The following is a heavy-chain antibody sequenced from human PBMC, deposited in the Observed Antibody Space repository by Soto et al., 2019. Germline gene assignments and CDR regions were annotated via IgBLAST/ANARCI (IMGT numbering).Heavy chain of an antibody. D-gene: IGHD4-17*01. CDR3: ARDSGSRAVTTFPPRKRQDYYYYYGMDV. CDR1: GGSISSGGYY. J-gene: IGHJ6*02. V-gene: IGHV4-31*03. Sequence: QVQLQESGPGLVKPSQTLSLTCTVSGGSISSGGYYWSWIRQHPGKGLEWIGYIYYSGSTYYNPSLKSRVTISVDTSKNQYSLKLSSVTAADTAVYYCARDSGSRAVTTFPPRKRQDYYYYYGMDVWGQGTTVTVSS. CDR2: IYYSGST.